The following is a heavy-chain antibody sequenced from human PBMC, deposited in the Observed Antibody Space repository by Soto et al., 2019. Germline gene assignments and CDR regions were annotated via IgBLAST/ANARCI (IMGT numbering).Heavy chain of an antibody. V-gene: IGHV3-48*02. CDR2: ISSSSSTI. Sequence: GVPLTLSWVTSKFTIIRYSLIWFRPATGKGLEWVSYISSSSSTIYYADSVKGRFTISRDNAKNSLYLQMNSLRDEDTAVYYCATLTFLIEAATTWFYPLGQGDLLTISA. CDR3: ATLTFLIEAATTWFYP. D-gene: IGHD3-3*02. CDR1: KFTIIRYS. J-gene: IGHJ5*01.